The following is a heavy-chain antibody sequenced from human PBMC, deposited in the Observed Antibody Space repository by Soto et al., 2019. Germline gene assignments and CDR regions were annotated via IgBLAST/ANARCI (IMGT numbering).Heavy chain of an antibody. CDR2: INHSGST. Sequence: SETLSLTCAVYGGSFSGYYWSWIRQPPGKGLEWIGEINHSGSTNYNPSLKSRVTISVDTSKNQFSLKLSSVTAADTAVYYCASRSCSSTSCYSAWFDPWGQGTLVTVSS. D-gene: IGHD2-2*01. J-gene: IGHJ5*02. V-gene: IGHV4-34*01. CDR1: GGSFSGYY. CDR3: ASRSCSSTSCYSAWFDP.